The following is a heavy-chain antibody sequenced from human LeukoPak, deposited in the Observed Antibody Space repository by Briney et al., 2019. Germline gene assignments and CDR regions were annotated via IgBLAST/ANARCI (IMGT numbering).Heavy chain of an antibody. CDR1: GGSISSYY. CDR3: ARVGTDNNWGVTSYYMDV. CDR2: IYYSGST. V-gene: IGHV4-59*01. J-gene: IGHJ6*03. D-gene: IGHD7-27*01. Sequence: PSETLSLPCTVSGGSISSYYWSWIRQPPGKGLEWIGYIYYSGSTNYNPSLKSRVTISVDTSKNQFSLKLSSVTAADTAVYYCARVGTDNNWGVTSYYMDVWGKGTTVTVSS.